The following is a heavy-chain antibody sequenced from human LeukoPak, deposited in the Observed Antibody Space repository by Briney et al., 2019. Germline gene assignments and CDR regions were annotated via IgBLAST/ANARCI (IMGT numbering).Heavy chain of an antibody. CDR1: GFTFSSYA. D-gene: IGHD3-10*01. Sequence: GGSLRLSCAASGFTFSSYAMSWVRQAPGKGLEWVSAMSDSGDKLYYADSVKGRFTISRDNSKNTLYLQMNSLRAEDTAVYYCARHYSGSRVYKTALDHWGQETLVTVSS. CDR2: MSDSGDKL. V-gene: IGHV3-23*01. CDR3: ARHYSGSRVYKTALDH. J-gene: IGHJ4*02.